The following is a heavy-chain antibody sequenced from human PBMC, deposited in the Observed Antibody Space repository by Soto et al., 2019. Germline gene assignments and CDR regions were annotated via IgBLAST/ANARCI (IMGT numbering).Heavy chain of an antibody. D-gene: IGHD6-13*01. Sequence: QVQLVQSGAEVKKPGSSVKVSCKASGGTFSSYAISWVRQAPGQGLEWMGGIIPIFGTANYAQKVQGRVTITADKSTSTAYMELRSLRSEDTAVYYCARSDSSSWYPTPVYYYYGMDVWGQGTTVTVSS. CDR1: GGTFSSYA. CDR2: IIPIFGTA. J-gene: IGHJ6*02. CDR3: ARSDSSSWYPTPVYYYYGMDV. V-gene: IGHV1-69*06.